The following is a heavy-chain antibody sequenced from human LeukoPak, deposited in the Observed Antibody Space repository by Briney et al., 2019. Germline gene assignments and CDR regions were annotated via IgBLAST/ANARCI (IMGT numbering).Heavy chain of an antibody. V-gene: IGHV3-7*01. CDR3: ARDLGHFYYYDSSGYFDY. J-gene: IGHJ4*02. D-gene: IGHD3-22*01. CDR1: GFTFSSYW. CDR2: IKQDGSEK. Sequence: PGGSLRLSCAASGFTFSSYWMSWVRQAPGKGLELVANIKQDGSEKYYVDSVKGRFTISRDNAKNSLYLQMNSLRAEDTAVYYCARDLGHFYYYDSSGYFDYWGQGTLVTVSS.